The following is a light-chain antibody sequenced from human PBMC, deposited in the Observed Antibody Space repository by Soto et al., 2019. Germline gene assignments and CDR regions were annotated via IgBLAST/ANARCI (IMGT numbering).Light chain of an antibody. J-gene: IGLJ1*01. CDR1: SSDVGGYDY. CDR3: SSYTNINTRACV. CDR2: EVS. V-gene: IGLV2-14*01. Sequence: QSALTQPASVSGSPGQSITISCTGTSSDVGGYDYVSWYQQHPGKAPKLMIYEVSNRPSGVSNRFSGSKSGSTASLTISGLQAEDEAEYYCSSYTNINTRACVFGTGTQLTVL.